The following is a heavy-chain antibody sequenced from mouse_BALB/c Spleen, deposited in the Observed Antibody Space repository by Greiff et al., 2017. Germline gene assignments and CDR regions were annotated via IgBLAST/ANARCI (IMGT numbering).Heavy chain of an antibody. V-gene: IGHV1-14*01. CDR2: INPYNDGT. CDR3: ARPPLTTATSHWYFDV. CDR1: GYTFTSYV. J-gene: IGHJ1*01. D-gene: IGHD1-2*01. Sequence: VQLKESGPELVKPGASVKMSCKASGYTFTSYVMHWVKQKPGQGLEWIGYINPYNDGTKYNEKFKGKATLTSDKSSSTAYMELSSLTSEDSAVYYCARPPLTTATSHWYFDVWGAGTTVTVSS.